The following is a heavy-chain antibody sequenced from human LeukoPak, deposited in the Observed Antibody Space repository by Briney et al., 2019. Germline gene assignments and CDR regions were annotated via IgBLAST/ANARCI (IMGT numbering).Heavy chain of an antibody. V-gene: IGHV4-31*03. D-gene: IGHD3-10*01. J-gene: IGHJ4*02. CDR1: GGSISSGGYY. CDR2: IFYTGST. CDR3: ARATQDPGYFDY. Sequence: PSETLSLTCTVSGGSISSGGYYWSWIRQHPGKGLEWIGYIFYTGSTYYNPSLKSRISISVDTSKNQFSLKLSSVTAADTAVYYCARATQDPGYFDYWGQGTLVTVSS.